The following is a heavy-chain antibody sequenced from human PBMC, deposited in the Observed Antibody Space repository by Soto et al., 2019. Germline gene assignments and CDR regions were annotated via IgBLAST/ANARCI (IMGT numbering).Heavy chain of an antibody. D-gene: IGHD6-19*01. J-gene: IGHJ6*02. V-gene: IGHV4-39*01. Sequence: SETLSLTCTVSGCSISSSSYYWGWIRQPPGKGLEWIGSIYYSGSTYYNPSLKSRVTISVDTSKNQFSLKLSSVTAADTAVYYCARIKAAAVAGSDYYYYYGMDVWGQGTTVTVSS. CDR2: IYYSGST. CDR1: GCSISSSSYY. CDR3: ARIKAAAVAGSDYYYYYGMDV.